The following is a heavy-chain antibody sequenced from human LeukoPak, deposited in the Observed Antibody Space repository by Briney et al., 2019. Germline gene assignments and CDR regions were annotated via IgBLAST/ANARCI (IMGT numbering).Heavy chain of an antibody. CDR1: SGSITDYS. CDR3: ASDYHDNSAYFF. V-gene: IGHV4-4*07. D-gene: IGHD3-22*01. J-gene: IGHJ4*02. CDR2: LSSRGST. Sequence: PSETPSLTCSVSSGSITDYSWSWIRQPAGKGLEWIGRLSSRGSTNYNPSLKSRVTMSADTSKNQFSLSLRSVTAADTAVYYCASDYHDNSAYFFWGRGTLVIVSS.